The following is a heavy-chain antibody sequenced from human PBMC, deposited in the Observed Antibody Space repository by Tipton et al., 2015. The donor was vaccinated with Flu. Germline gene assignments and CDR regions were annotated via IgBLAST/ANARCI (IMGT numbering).Heavy chain of an antibody. D-gene: IGHD3-22*01. Sequence: TLSLTCTISGGSISSGDYYWSWIRQSPGKGLEWLGYIYHSGNTYYNPSLNSRITISVDASKNQFSLKLSSVTAADTAVYYCARDTNCYDNGIDNWGQGTLVTASS. CDR3: ARDTNCYDNGIDN. CDR1: GGSISSGDYY. V-gene: IGHV4-30-4*01. CDR2: IYHSGNT. J-gene: IGHJ4*02.